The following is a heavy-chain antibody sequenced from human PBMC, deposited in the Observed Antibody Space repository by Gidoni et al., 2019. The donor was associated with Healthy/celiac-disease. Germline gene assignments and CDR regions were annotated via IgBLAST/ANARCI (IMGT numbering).Heavy chain of an antibody. Sequence: EVQLVESGGGLVQPGGSLKLSCAASGFTFSGSAMHWVRQAAGKGLEWVGRIRSKANSYATAYAASVKGRFTISRDDSKNTAYLQMNSLKTEDTAVYYCTSKVVPAAVSPYYYYYGMDVWGQGTTVTVSS. J-gene: IGHJ6*02. D-gene: IGHD2-2*01. CDR2: IRSKANSYAT. CDR3: TSKVVPAAVSPYYYYYGMDV. V-gene: IGHV3-73*01. CDR1: GFTFSGSA.